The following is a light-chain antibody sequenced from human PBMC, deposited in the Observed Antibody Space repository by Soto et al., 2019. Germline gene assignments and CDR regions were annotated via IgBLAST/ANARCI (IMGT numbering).Light chain of an antibody. J-gene: IGLJ1*01. CDR3: SSYTSNGTYV. Sequence: QSALTQPASVSGSPGQSITISCTGTSSDVGGYNYVSWYQQHPGKAPQLMIYDVSDRPSGVSNRFSGSKSGNTASLTISGLQAEDEADYFCSSYTSNGTYVFGSGTKVTVL. CDR1: SSDVGGYNY. CDR2: DVS. V-gene: IGLV2-14*03.